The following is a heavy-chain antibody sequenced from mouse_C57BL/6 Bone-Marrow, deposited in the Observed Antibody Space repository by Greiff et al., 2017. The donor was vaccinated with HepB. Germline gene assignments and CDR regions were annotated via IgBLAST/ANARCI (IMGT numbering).Heavy chain of an antibody. Sequence: EVKLMVSGGGLVKPGGSLKLSCAASGFTFSSYAMSWVRQTPEKRLEWVATISDGGSYTYYPDNVKGRFTISRDNAKNNLYLQMSHLKSEDTAMYYCARLLFWYFDVWGTGTTVTVSS. J-gene: IGHJ1*03. CDR1: GFTFSSYA. CDR2: ISDGGSYT. V-gene: IGHV5-4*03. CDR3: ARLLFWYFDV.